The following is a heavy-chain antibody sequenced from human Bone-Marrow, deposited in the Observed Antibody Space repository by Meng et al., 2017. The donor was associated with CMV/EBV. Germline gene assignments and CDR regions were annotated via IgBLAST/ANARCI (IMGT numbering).Heavy chain of an antibody. V-gene: IGHV3-48*03. J-gene: IGHJ5*02. CDR3: ARVSRDIVVVPAAPNWFDP. D-gene: IGHD2-2*01. CDR2: ISSSGSTI. Sequence: GESLKISCAASGFTFSSYEMNWVRQAPGKGLEWVSYISSSGSTIYYADSVKGRFTISRDNAKNSLYLQMNSLRAEDTAVYYCARVSRDIVVVPAAPNWFDPWGQGTLVTVSS. CDR1: GFTFSSYE.